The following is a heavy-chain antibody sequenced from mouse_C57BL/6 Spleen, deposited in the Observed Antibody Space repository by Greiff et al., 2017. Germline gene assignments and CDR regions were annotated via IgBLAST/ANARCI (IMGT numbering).Heavy chain of an antibody. V-gene: IGHV5-17*01. J-gene: IGHJ4*01. CDR1: GFTFSDYG. CDR2: ISSGSSTI. Sequence: EVHLVESGGGLVKPGGSLKLSCAASGFTFSDYGMHWVRQAPEKGLEWVAYISSGSSTIYYADTVKGRFTISRDNAKNTLFLQMTSLRSEDTAMYYCARDYGSRGAMDYWGQGTSVTVSS. CDR3: ARDYGSRGAMDY. D-gene: IGHD1-1*01.